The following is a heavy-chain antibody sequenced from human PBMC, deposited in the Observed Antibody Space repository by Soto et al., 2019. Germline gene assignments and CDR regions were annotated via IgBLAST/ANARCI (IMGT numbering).Heavy chain of an antibody. CDR2: IDWDDDK. V-gene: IGHV2-70*01. D-gene: IGHD3-22*01. CDR3: ARMTYYYDSSGYFVYFDY. J-gene: IGHJ4*02. CDR1: GFSLSTSGMC. Sequence: SGPTLVNPTQTLTLTCTFSGFSLSTSGMCVSWIRQPPGKALEWLALIDWDDDKYYSTSLKTRLTISKDTSKNQVVLTMTNMDPVDTATYYCARMTYYYDSSGYFVYFDYWGQGTLVTVSS.